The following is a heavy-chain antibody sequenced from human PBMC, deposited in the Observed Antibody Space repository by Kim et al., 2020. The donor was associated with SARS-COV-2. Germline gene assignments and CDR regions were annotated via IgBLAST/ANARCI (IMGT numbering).Heavy chain of an antibody. CDR2: ISGSGGST. V-gene: IGHV3-23*01. CDR3: AEGERITMIVVVSVFDY. Sequence: GGSLRLSCAASGFTFSSYAMSWLRQAPGKGLEWVSAISGSGGSTYYADSVKGRFTISRDNSKNTFYLLMNSLRAEDTAVYYCAEGERITMIVVVSVFDYWGQGPLVHVSS. D-gene: IGHD3-22*01. CDR1: GFTFSSYA. J-gene: IGHJ4*02.